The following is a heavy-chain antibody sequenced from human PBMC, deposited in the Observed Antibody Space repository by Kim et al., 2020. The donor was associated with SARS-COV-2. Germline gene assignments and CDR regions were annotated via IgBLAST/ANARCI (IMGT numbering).Heavy chain of an antibody. CDR3: AREVPRFQGSGTKGTFDI. D-gene: IGHD3-10*01. CDR1: GLTFKDFY. Sequence: GGSLRLSCAASGLTFKDFYMSWIRQAPGKGLEWVSDIDGSGGTIHYADSVKGRFTVSRDNTKSSVYLQMNSLRAEDSAVYYCAREVPRFQGSGTKGTFDIWGQGTMVTVSS. V-gene: IGHV3-11*01. J-gene: IGHJ3*02. CDR2: IDGSGGTI.